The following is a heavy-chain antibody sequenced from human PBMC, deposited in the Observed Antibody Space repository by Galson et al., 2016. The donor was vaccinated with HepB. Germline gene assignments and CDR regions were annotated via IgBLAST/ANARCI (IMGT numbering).Heavy chain of an antibody. CDR2: INPNSGGT. D-gene: IGHD4/OR15-4a*01. CDR1: GYTFTGYY. J-gene: IGHJ6*02. Sequence: SVKVSCKASGYTFTGYYMHWVRQAPGQGLEWMGWINPNSGGTNYAQTFQGWVTMTRDTSISTAYMELSRLRYDDTAVYYCARDMVAPHYYYGMDVWGQGTTVTVSS. CDR3: ARDMVAPHYYYGMDV. V-gene: IGHV1-2*04.